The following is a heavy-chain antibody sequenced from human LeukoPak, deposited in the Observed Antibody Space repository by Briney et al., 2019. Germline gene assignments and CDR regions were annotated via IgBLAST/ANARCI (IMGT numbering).Heavy chain of an antibody. Sequence: GGSLRLSCAVSGISFTTYWMSWVRQAPGKGLEWVANIKEDGSDKYYVDSVKGRFTISRDNAKNSLYLQMNSLRAEDTAVYYCARDSAGYDYWGQGTLVTVSS. CDR2: IKEDGSDK. J-gene: IGHJ4*02. CDR3: ARDSAGYDY. D-gene: IGHD5-12*01. V-gene: IGHV3-7*01. CDR1: GISFTTYW.